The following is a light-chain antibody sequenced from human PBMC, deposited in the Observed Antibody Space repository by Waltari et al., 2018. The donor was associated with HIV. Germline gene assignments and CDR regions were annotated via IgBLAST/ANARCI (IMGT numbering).Light chain of an antibody. CDR3: IHGQQTPV. CDR1: QSLQHSNGHNY. V-gene: IGKV2-28*01. CDR2: LSS. Sequence: DIAMIQSPDYLAVSPGESVSISCRSSQSLQHSNGHNYLDWYVQRPGQAPQLLIYLSSRRASGVPDRIAGSGSGRDFILKISRVEAEDVGVYYCIHGQQTPVFGQGTKVEVK. J-gene: IGKJ1*01.